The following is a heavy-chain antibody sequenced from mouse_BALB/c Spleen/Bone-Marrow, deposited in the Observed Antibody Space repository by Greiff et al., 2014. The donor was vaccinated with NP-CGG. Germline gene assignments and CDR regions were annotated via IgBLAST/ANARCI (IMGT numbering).Heavy chain of an antibody. V-gene: IGHV1-54*03. CDR3: ARRDGNYAWFAY. D-gene: IGHD2-1*01. CDR2: INPGSGGT. Sequence: VQLQESGAELVRPGTSVKVSCKASGYAFTNYLIEWVKQRPGQGLEWIGVINPGSGGTNYNEKFKGKATLTADKSSSTAYMQLCSLTSDDSAVYFCARRDGNYAWFAYWGQGTLVTVSA. CDR1: GYAFTNYL. J-gene: IGHJ3*01.